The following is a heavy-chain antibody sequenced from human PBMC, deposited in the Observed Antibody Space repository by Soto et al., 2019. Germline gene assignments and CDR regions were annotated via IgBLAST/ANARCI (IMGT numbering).Heavy chain of an antibody. CDR3: ASAATYYYDSSGYFQH. V-gene: IGHV4-59*01. CDR2: IYYSGST. Sequence: SETLSLTCTVSGGSISNYYWTWIRQPPGKGLEWIGYIYYSGSTNYNPSLKSRVTISVDTSKNQFSLKLSSVTAADTAVYYCASAATYYYDSSGYFQHWGQGTLVTVSS. CDR1: GGSISNYY. D-gene: IGHD3-22*01. J-gene: IGHJ1*01.